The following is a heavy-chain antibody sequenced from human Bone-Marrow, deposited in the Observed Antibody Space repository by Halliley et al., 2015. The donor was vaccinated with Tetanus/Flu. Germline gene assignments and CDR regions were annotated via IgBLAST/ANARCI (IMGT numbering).Heavy chain of an antibody. CDR3: ATATVSVTVATLGGAFDI. Sequence: IVGSTGRTYYADSVEGRFTISRDISKKTLYLQMTTLRAEDSAIYYCATATVSVTVATLGGAFDIWGQGTMVTVSS. V-gene: IGHV3-23*01. CDR2: IVGSTGRT. D-gene: IGHD3-16*01. J-gene: IGHJ3*02.